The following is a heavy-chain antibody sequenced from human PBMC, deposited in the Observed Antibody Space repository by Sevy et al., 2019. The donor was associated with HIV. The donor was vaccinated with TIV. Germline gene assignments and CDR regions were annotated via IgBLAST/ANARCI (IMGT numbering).Heavy chain of an antibody. D-gene: IGHD3-10*01. J-gene: IGHJ6*04. CDR1: GGSLSSSNW. Sequence: SETLSLTCAVSGGSLSSSNWWSWVRQSPEKGLEWIGEISHSGNTNYNPSLKSRGNISVDKSKNQFSLNLNSVTAADTAVYYCAGGSGSYYRSYGMDVWGYGTTVTRLL. CDR2: ISHSGNT. V-gene: IGHV4-4*02. CDR3: AGGSGSYYRSYGMDV.